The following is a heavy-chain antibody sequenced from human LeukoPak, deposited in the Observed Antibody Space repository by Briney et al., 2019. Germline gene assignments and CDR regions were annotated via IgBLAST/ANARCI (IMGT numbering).Heavy chain of an antibody. CDR2: INPKTGDT. V-gene: IGHV1-2*02. CDR1: GYTFTDWY. D-gene: IGHD7-27*01. Sequence: GASVKVSCKASGYTFTDWYLHWVRRAPGQGLEWKGWINPKTGDTRYTQKFQGSVAMTKDTSISTAYLEVNRLTSDDTAIYYCAKEAGDNAFDLWGQETMVTISS. J-gene: IGHJ3*01. CDR3: AKEAGDNAFDL.